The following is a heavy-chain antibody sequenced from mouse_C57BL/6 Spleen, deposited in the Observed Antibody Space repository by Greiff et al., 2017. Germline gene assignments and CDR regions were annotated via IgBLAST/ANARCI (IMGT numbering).Heavy chain of an antibody. Sequence: EVMLVESEGGLVQPGSSMKLSCTASGFTFSDYYMAWVRPVPEKGLEWVANINYDGSSTYYLDSLKSRFIISRDNAKNILNLQMSSLKSEDTATYYCAREEGLGSYAMDYWGQGTSGTVSS. D-gene: IGHD3-3*01. J-gene: IGHJ4*01. V-gene: IGHV5-16*01. CDR3: AREEGLGSYAMDY. CDR2: INYDGSST. CDR1: GFTFSDYY.